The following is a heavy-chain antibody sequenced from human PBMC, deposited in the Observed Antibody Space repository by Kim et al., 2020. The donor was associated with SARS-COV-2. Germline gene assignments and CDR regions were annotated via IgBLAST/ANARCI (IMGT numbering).Heavy chain of an antibody. V-gene: IGHV3-7*01. CDR2: IKQDGSEK. J-gene: IGHJ5*02. D-gene: IGHD6-19*01. Sequence: GGSLRLSCAASGFTFSSYWMSWVRQAPGKGLEWVANIKQDGSEKYYVDSVKGRFTISRDNAKNSLYLQMNSLRAEDTAVYYCARDDGIAVAGTSAGFDPWGQGTLVTVSS. CDR1: GFTFSSYW. CDR3: ARDDGIAVAGTSAGFDP.